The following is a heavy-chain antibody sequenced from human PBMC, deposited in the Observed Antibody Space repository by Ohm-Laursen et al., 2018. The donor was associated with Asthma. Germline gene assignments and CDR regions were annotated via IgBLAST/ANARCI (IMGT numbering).Heavy chain of an antibody. CDR1: GGAVSSYSFY. D-gene: IGHD5-24*01. CDR2: IYDSGYT. Sequence: SETLSLTCTVSGGAVSSYSFYWTWVRQPPGKGLEWIGYIYDSGYTNYSPSLKSRVTISVDTPKNQFSLKLSSVTAADTAVYYCARVEGMATIRYWYFDLWGRGTLVTVSS. J-gene: IGHJ2*01. CDR3: ARVEGMATIRYWYFDL. V-gene: IGHV4-61*01.